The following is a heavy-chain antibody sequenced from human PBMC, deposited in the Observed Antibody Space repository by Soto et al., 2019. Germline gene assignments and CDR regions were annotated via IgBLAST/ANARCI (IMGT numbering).Heavy chain of an antibody. CDR2: LIGDGGPT. CDR3: AKKRVLVPAMYHFDY. D-gene: IGHD2-2*01. CDR1: GFTFSSFA. V-gene: IGHV3-23*01. Sequence: EVQLLESGGGLVQPGGSLRLSCAASGFTFSSFAMNWVRQAPGKGLEWASILIGDGGPTSYADSVKGRFTISRDNSRNTLYLQMHSLRAEDTAVYYCAKKRVLVPAMYHFDYWGKGTLVTVSS. J-gene: IGHJ4*02.